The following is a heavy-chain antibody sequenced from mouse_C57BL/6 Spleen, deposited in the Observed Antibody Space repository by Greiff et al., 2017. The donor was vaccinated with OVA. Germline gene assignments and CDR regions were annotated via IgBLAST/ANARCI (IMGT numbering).Heavy chain of an antibody. Sequence: QVQLQQPGTELVKPGASVKLSCTASGYTFTSYWLYWVKQRPGQGLKWIGNINPSNGGTNYNEKFKRKGTLTVDKSSSTAYMQLSSLTSEDSAVSYCARTGVLGNYYAMDDWGQGTTVTVSS. CDR3: ARTGVLGNYYAMDD. J-gene: IGHJ4*01. CDR1: GYTFTSYW. CDR2: INPSNGGT. V-gene: IGHV1-53*01. D-gene: IGHD3-3*01.